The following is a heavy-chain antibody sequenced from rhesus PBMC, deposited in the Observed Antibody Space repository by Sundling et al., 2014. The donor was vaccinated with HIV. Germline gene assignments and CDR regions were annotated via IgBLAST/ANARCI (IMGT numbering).Heavy chain of an antibody. CDR2: IYGSGGST. Sequence: QVQLQESGPGLVKPSETLPLTCAVSGASISSNYWSWIRQAPGKGLEWIGRIYGSGGSTDYNPSLKSRVTISIDTSKNQFSLKLSSLTAADTAVYYCVTDTISSDYWGQGVLVTVSS. V-gene: IGHV4S2*01. CDR3: VTDTISSDY. J-gene: IGHJ4*01. D-gene: IGHD3-3*01. CDR1: GASISSNY.